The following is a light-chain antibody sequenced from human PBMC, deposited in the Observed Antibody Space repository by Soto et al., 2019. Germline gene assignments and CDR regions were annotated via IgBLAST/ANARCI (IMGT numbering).Light chain of an antibody. CDR3: QQSETYPLT. J-gene: IGKJ5*01. CDR2: DAS. V-gene: IGKV1-5*01. Sequence: DIQMTQSPSTLSASVGDRVTITCRASQTISTWLAWYQHKPGKAPNLLIYDASTLMSGVPSRFSGSGSGTEFTLTISSLQPGDVATYYCQQSETYPLTFGQGTRLDIK. CDR1: QTISTW.